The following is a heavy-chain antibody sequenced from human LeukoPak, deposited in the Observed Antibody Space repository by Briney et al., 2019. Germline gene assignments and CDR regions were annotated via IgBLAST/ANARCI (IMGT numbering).Heavy chain of an antibody. V-gene: IGHV3-48*01. Sequence: GGSLRLSCAASGFTLSSYSMNWVRQAPGKGLEWISYISTSSRTIYYADSVKGRFTISRDNAKNSLYLQMNSLKAEDTAIYFCARVAVDQYYYYGMDVWGQGTTVTVPS. CDR2: ISTSSRTI. J-gene: IGHJ6*02. CDR1: GFTLSSYS. D-gene: IGHD6-19*01. CDR3: ARVAVDQYYYYGMDV.